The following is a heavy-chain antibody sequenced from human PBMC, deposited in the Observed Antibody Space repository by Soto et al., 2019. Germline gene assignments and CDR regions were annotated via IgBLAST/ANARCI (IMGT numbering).Heavy chain of an antibody. CDR1: GGSISSSSYF. CDR3: ARHPSDFWFDP. D-gene: IGHD2-21*02. CDR2: IYYSGST. J-gene: IGHJ5*02. V-gene: IGHV4-39*01. Sequence: QLQLQESGPGLVKPSETLSLTCSVSGGSISSSSYFWGWIRQPPGKGLEWIGSIYYSGSTYYNPSLKSRGTVTVDKSKNQFSLKLSSVTAADTAVYYCARHPSDFWFDPWGQGTLVTVSS.